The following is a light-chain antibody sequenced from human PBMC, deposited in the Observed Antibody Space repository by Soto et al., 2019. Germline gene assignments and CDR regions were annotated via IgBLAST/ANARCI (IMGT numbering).Light chain of an antibody. Sequence: DIQMTQSPSSLSASVGDRVTITCQASQDITNSLNWYQQKPGKAPKLLIYDASSLESGVPSRFSGSGSGTEFTLTISSLQSEDFAVYYCQQYNNWPVTFGGGTKVDIK. CDR2: DAS. V-gene: IGKV1-33*01. J-gene: IGKJ4*01. CDR3: QQYNNWPVT. CDR1: QDITNS.